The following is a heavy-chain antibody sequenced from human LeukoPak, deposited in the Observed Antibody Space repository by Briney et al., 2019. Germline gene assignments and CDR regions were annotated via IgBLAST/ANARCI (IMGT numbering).Heavy chain of an antibody. J-gene: IGHJ4*02. Sequence: GGSLRLSCAASGFTFSDYAMSWVRQAPGKGLDWVSAISGSGGSTYYADSVKGRFTISRDNSKNTLYLQMNSLRAEDTAVYYCAKNRALHEIDYWGQGTLVTVSS. CDR2: ISGSGGST. D-gene: IGHD2-21*01. V-gene: IGHV3-23*01. CDR3: AKNRALHEIDY. CDR1: GFTFSDYA.